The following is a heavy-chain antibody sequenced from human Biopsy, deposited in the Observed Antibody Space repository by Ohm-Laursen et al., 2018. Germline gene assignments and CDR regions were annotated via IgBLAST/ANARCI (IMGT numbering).Heavy chain of an antibody. CDR3: ARAPPLIRGVVESWFDP. J-gene: IGHJ5*02. Sequence: TLSLTCPVSGDSINSSYWSWIRQPAGQGLEWIGRIYITGETDYNPSLKSRVTMSVDSSKKQFSLKLKSVTAADTAIYYCARAPPLIRGVVESWFDPWGQGILVTVSS. D-gene: IGHD3-10*01. V-gene: IGHV4-4*07. CDR1: GDSINSSY. CDR2: IYITGET.